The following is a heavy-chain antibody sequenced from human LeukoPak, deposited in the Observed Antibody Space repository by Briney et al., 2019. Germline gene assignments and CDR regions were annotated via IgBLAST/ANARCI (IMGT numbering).Heavy chain of an antibody. CDR3: ATCLTGLGSGSYYNP. D-gene: IGHD3-10*02. V-gene: IGHV1-24*01. J-gene: IGHJ4*02. CDR2: FDPEDGET. Sequence: ASVKVSCKVSGYTLTELSMHWVRQAPGKGLEWMGGFDPEDGETIYARKFQGRVTMTEDTSTDTAYMELSSLRSEDTAVYYCATCLTGLGSGSYYNPWGQGTLVTVSS. CDR1: GYTLTELS.